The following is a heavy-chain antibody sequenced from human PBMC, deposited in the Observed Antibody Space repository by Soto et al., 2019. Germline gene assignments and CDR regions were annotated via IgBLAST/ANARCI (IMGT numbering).Heavy chain of an antibody. CDR3: AKVGVVAATPPYYGMDV. CDR2: ISYDGSNK. Sequence: QVQLVESGGGVVQPGRSLRLSCAASGFTFSSYGMHWVRQAPGKGLECVAVISYDGSNKYYADSVKGRFTISRDNSKNTLYLQMNSLRAEDTAVYYCAKVGVVAATPPYYGMDVWGQGTTVTVSS. CDR1: GFTFSSYG. V-gene: IGHV3-30*18. J-gene: IGHJ6*02. D-gene: IGHD2-15*01.